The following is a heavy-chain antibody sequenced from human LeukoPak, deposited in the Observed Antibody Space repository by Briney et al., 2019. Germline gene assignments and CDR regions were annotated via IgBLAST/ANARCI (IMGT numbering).Heavy chain of an antibody. V-gene: IGHV1-69*05. D-gene: IGHD4-17*01. Sequence: SVKVSCKTSGGTFNNSAISWVRQAPGQGLEWLGSIMPLFGTAGYAQKFQGRVTITKDESTRTVYLELTSLTSDDTAVYYCARDVHGDYGSGWFDPWGQGTLVSVSS. CDR2: IMPLFGTA. CDR1: GGTFNNSA. CDR3: ARDVHGDYGSGWFDP. J-gene: IGHJ5*02.